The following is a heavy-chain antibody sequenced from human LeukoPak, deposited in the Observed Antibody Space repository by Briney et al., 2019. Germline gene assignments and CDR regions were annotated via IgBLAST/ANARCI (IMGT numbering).Heavy chain of an antibody. CDR3: ARGGITEDFDY. V-gene: IGHV4-59*01. CDR2: IYYSGST. Sequence: SETLSLTCTVSGSSISSYYWSWIRQPPGKGLEWIGYIYYSGSTNYNPSLKSRVTISVDTSKNQFSLKLGSVTAADTAVYYCARGGITEDFDYWGQGTLVTVSS. CDR1: GSSISSYY. J-gene: IGHJ4*02.